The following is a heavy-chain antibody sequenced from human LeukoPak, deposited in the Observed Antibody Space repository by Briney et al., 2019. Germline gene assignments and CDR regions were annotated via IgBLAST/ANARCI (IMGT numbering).Heavy chain of an antibody. V-gene: IGHV4-39*01. CDR2: IYYSVRT. D-gene: IGHD3-10*01. J-gene: IGHJ5*02. Sequence: SETLSLTCPVSGVSISSTTYYWGWIRQPPGKGLEWIGSIYYSVRTYYNPSLESRVTFSVDTSKNQLSLKLSSVTAADTAVYYCARHALYGSGNNWFDPWGQGTLVTVSS. CDR3: ARHALYGSGNNWFDP. CDR1: GVSISSTTYY.